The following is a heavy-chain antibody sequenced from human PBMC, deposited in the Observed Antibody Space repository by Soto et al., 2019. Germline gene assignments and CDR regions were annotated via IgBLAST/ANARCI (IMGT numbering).Heavy chain of an antibody. CDR2: FDPEDGET. Sequence: AKVKVSCKVSAYTLTELYINWVRQAPGKGLEWVGGFDPEDGETIYAQKFQGRVTMTEDTSTDTAYMELSSLRSEDTAVYYCATNTWKGFQLVYYYYGMDVWGQGTTVTVSS. CDR3: ATNTWKGFQLVYYYYGMDV. D-gene: IGHD6-13*01. CDR1: AYTLTELY. V-gene: IGHV1-24*01. J-gene: IGHJ6*02.